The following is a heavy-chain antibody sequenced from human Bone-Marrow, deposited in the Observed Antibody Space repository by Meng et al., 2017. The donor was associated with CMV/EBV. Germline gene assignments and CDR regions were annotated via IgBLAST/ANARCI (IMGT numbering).Heavy chain of an antibody. CDR2: ISSSSSYI. CDR3: ARGHYGGAYYFDY. V-gene: IGHV3-21*01. Sequence: SCKASGYTFTSYDINWVRQAPGKGLEWVSSISSSSSYIYYADSVKGRFTISRDNAKNSLYLQMNSLRAEDTAVYYCARGHYGGAYYFDYWGQGTLVTVSS. CDR1: GYTFTSYD. J-gene: IGHJ4*02. D-gene: IGHD4-23*01.